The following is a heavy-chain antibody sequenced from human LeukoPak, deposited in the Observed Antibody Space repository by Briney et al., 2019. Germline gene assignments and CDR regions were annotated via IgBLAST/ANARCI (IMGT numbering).Heavy chain of an antibody. J-gene: IGHJ5*02. D-gene: IGHD3-10*01. V-gene: IGHV4-39*07. CDR2: IYYSGST. CDR3: ARTGVTMVRGVIIPENWFDP. Sequence: PSETLSLTCTVSGGSISSSSYYWGWIRQPPGKGLEWIGSIYYSGSTNYNPSLKSRVTISVDTSKNQFSLKLSSVTAADTAVYYCARTGVTMVRGVIIPENWFDPWGQGTLVTVSS. CDR1: GGSISSSSYY.